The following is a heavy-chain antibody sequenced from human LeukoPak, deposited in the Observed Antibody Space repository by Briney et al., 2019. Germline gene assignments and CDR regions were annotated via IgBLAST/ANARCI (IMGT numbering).Heavy chain of an antibody. Sequence: GGSLRLSCAASGFTFSSYWMYWVRQAPGKGLVWVSRISGDGSSTHYADSVKGRFTISRDNAKNTLSLQMNSLRAEDTAVYYCARDDSGSSGYRGQGTLVAVSS. V-gene: IGHV3-74*01. CDR3: ARDDSGSSGY. J-gene: IGHJ4*02. D-gene: IGHD1-26*01. CDR1: GFTFSSYW. CDR2: ISGDGSST.